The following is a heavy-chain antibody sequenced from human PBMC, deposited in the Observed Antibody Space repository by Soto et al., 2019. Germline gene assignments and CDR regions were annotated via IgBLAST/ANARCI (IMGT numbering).Heavy chain of an antibody. V-gene: IGHV1-3*01. CDR2: INAGNGNT. CDR1: GYTFTSYA. Sequence: ASVKVSCKASGYTFTSYAIHWVRQAPGQRLEWMGWINAGNGNTKYSQKFQGRVIITRDTSAGTAYMELRSLRSEDTAVYYCATPIVAFYWGQGTLLTVSS. J-gene: IGHJ4*02. CDR3: ATPIVAFY. D-gene: IGHD5-12*01.